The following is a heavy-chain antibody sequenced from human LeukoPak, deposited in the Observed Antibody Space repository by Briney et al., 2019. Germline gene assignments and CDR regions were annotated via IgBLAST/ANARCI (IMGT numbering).Heavy chain of an antibody. CDR2: IWYDGSNK. Sequence: GRSLRLSCAASGFTFSSYGMHWVRQAPGKGLEGGAVIWYDGSNKYYADSVKGRFTISRDNSKNTLYLQMNSLRAEDTAVYYCAAGYDSSENWFDPWGQGTLVTVSS. D-gene: IGHD3-22*01. V-gene: IGHV3-33*01. J-gene: IGHJ5*02. CDR1: GFTFSSYG. CDR3: AAGYDSSENWFDP.